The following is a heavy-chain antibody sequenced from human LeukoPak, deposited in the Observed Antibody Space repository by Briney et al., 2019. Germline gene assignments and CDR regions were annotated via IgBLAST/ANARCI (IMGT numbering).Heavy chain of an antibody. J-gene: IGHJ4*02. V-gene: IGHV3-48*01. CDR2: ISSSSSTI. D-gene: IGHD6-13*01. CDR1: GFTFSSYT. CDR3: AKDQYSRRPITHDY. Sequence: PGGSLRLSCAASGFTFSSYTINWVRQAPGKGLEWVSYISSSSSTIYYADSVKGRFTISRDNSKNTLYLQMNSLRAEDTAVYYCAKDQYSRRPITHDYWGQGTLVTVSS.